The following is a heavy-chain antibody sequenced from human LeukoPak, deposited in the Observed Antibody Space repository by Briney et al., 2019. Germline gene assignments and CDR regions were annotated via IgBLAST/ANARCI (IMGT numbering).Heavy chain of an antibody. V-gene: IGHV3-74*01. D-gene: IGHD2-15*01. CDR3: ASGGRVGDIFDI. J-gene: IGHJ3*02. Sequence: GGSLRLSCAASGFTFSTNWMYWVRQAPGKGLVWVSRINSDGRSIGYADSVKGRFTISRDNAYNTLYLQMNSLRAEDTALYYCASGGRVGDIFDIWGQGTMARVSS. CDR1: GFTFSTNW. CDR2: INSDGRSI.